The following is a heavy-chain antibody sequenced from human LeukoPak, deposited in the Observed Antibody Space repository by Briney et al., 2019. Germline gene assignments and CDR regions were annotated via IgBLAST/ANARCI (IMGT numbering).Heavy chain of an antibody. CDR3: ARDWGGQVDY. V-gene: IGHV4-31*03. D-gene: IGHD7-27*01. J-gene: IGHJ4*02. CDR2: IYCSGST. CDR1: GGSISSGGYY. Sequence: PSETLSLTCTVSGGSISSGGYYWSWIRQHPGKGLEWIGYIYCSGSTYYNPSLKSRVTISVDTSKNQFSLKLSSVTAADTAVYYCARDWGGQVDYWGQGTLVTVSS.